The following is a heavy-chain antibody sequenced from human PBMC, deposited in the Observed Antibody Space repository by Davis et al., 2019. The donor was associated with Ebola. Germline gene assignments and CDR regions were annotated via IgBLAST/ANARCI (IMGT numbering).Heavy chain of an antibody. V-gene: IGHV3-30*18. CDR2: ISYDGSNK. CDR3: AKDSLEVTTAYYYYGMDV. CDR1: GFTFSSYW. D-gene: IGHD4-17*01. Sequence: GESLKISCAASGFTFSSYWMSWVRQAPGKGLEWVAVISYDGSNKYYAGSVKGRFTISRDNSKNTLYLQMNSLRAEDTAVYYCAKDSLEVTTAYYYYGMDVWGQGTTVTVSS. J-gene: IGHJ6*02.